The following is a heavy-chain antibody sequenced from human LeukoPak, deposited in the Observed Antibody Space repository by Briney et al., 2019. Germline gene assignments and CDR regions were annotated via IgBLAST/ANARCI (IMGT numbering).Heavy chain of an antibody. Sequence: PGGSLRLSCAGSGFTFINAWMTWVRQAPGRGLEWVARIKSKTDGGTTDYAAPVKGRFTISRDDSKDTLHLQMNSLKTEDTAVYYRSNYASGSVVGWGQGTLVTVSS. CDR3: SNYASGSVVG. CDR2: IKSKTDGGTT. V-gene: IGHV3-15*01. D-gene: IGHD3-10*01. CDR1: GFTFINAW. J-gene: IGHJ4*02.